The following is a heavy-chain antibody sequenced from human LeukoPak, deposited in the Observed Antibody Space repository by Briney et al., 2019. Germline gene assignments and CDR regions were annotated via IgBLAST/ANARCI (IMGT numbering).Heavy chain of an antibody. Sequence: ASETLSLTCAVYGGSFSGYYWSWIRQPPGKGLEWIGKINHSGSTNYNPSLKSRVTISVDTSKNQFSLKLSSVTAADTAVYYCARLAAAGTSDFDYWGQGTLVTVSS. D-gene: IGHD6-13*01. J-gene: IGHJ4*02. CDR2: INHSGST. CDR1: GGSFSGYY. V-gene: IGHV4-34*01. CDR3: ARLAAAGTSDFDY.